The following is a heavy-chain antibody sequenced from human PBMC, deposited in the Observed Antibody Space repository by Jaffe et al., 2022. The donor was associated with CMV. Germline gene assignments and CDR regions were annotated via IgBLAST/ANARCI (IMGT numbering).Heavy chain of an antibody. J-gene: IGHJ6*02. CDR1: GYTFTSYY. V-gene: IGHV1-46*01. Sequence: QVQLVQSGAEVKKPGASVKVSCKASGYTFTSYYMHWVRQAPGQGLEWMGIINPSGGSTSYAQKFQGRVTMTRDTSTSTVYMELSSLRSEDTAVYYCARDEHKNYYYYYGMDVWGQGTTVTVSS. CDR3: ARDEHKNYYYYYGMDV. D-gene: IGHD2-21*01. CDR2: INPSGGST.